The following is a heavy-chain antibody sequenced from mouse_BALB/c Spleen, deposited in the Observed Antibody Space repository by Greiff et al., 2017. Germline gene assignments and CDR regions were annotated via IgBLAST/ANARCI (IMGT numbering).Heavy chain of an antibody. J-gene: IGHJ1*01. CDR1: GFNINDSY. Sequence: VQLQQSGAELVKPGASVKLSCTASGFNINDSYMHWVKQRPEQGLEWIGRIDPANGNTKYDPKFQGKATITADTSSNTAYLQLSSLTSEDTAVYYCARSDGSSYWYFDVWGAGTTVTVSS. V-gene: IGHV14-3*02. CDR2: IDPANGNT. CDR3: ARSDGSSYWYFDV. D-gene: IGHD1-1*01.